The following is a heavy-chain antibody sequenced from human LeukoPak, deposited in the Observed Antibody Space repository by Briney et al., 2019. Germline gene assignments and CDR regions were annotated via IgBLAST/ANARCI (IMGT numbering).Heavy chain of an antibody. CDR2: IYTSGST. D-gene: IGHD5-24*01. CDR3: ARVGSVVEMATNDAFDI. CDR1: GGSISSGSYY. V-gene: IGHV4-61*02. J-gene: IGHJ3*02. Sequence: SETLSLTCTVSGGSISSGSYYWSWIRQPAGKGLEWIGRIYTSGSTNYNPSLKSRVTISVDTSKNQFSLKLSSVTAADTAVYYCARVGSVVEMATNDAFDIWGQGTMVTVSS.